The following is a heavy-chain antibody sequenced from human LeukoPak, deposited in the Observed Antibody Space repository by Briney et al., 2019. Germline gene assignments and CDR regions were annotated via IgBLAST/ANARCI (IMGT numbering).Heavy chain of an antibody. D-gene: IGHD3-10*01. V-gene: IGHV3-21*01. CDR2: INSDGNYV. J-gene: IGHJ4*02. Sequence: GGSLRLSCAASGFTFNTYTMNWVRQAPGKGLEWVSSINSDGNYVFYADSVKGRFIIPRDNAKNSLYLQMNSLRVEDTAVYYCSRKVRSGSLAGDPDYWGQGTLVTVSS. CDR1: GFTFNTYT. CDR3: SRKVRSGSLAGDPDY.